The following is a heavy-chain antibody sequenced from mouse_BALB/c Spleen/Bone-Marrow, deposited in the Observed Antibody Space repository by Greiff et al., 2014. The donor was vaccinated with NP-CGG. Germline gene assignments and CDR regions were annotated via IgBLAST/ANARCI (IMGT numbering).Heavy chain of an antibody. CDR3: ARCGYYGFLHY. J-gene: IGHJ2*01. CDR1: GFDFSRYW. V-gene: IGHV4-1*02. Sequence: VQLQQSGGGLVQPGGSLKLSCAASGFDFSRYWMSWVRQAPGKGLEWIGEINPDSSTINYTPSLKDKFIISRDNAKNTLALQMSRVRSEDAGLYYCARCGYYGFLHYWGQGTTLTVSS. D-gene: IGHD1-1*01. CDR2: INPDSSTI.